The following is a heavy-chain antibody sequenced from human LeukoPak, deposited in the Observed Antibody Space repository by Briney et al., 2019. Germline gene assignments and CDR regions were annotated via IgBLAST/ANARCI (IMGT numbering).Heavy chain of an antibody. Sequence: GGSLRLSCAASGFTFSHAWMSWVRQAPGKGLEWVGRIKSKTDGGTTDYAAPVKGRFTISRDDSKNTLYLQMNSLKTEDTAVFYCTTEWGRGLTTYYFDYWGQGTLVTVSS. J-gene: IGHJ4*02. CDR3: TTEWGRGLTTYYFDY. CDR2: IKSKTDGGTT. D-gene: IGHD3-10*01. CDR1: GFTFSHAW. V-gene: IGHV3-15*01.